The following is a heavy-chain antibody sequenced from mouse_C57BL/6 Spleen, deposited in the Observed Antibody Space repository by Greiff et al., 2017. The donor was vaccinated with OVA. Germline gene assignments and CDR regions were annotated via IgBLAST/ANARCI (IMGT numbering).Heavy chain of an antibody. CDR3: ARQGLSYYFDY. V-gene: IGHV5-9*01. Sequence: EVQRVESGGGLVKPGGSLKLSCAASGFTFSSYTMSWVRQTPEKRLEWVATISGGGGNTYYPDSVKGRFTISRDNAKNTLYLQMSSLRSEDTAFYYCARQGLSYYFDYWGQGTTLTVSS. J-gene: IGHJ2*01. CDR1: GFTFSSYT. CDR2: ISGGGGNT.